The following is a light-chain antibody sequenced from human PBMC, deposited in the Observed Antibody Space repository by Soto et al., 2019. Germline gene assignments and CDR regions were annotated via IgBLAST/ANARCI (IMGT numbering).Light chain of an antibody. J-gene: IGKJ1*01. CDR2: GAS. V-gene: IGKV3-20*01. Sequence: EIVLTQSPGTLSLSPGERATLSCRASQSVSSSFLAWYQQKPGQAPRLLIYGASSRATGIPDRFSGSGSGTDFTLTISSLEPEEFAVYYCQQYDSSPWTFVQGTKVEIK. CDR3: QQYDSSPWT. CDR1: QSVSSSF.